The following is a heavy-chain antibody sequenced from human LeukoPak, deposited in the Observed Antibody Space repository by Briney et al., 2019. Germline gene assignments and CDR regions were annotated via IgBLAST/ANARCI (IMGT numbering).Heavy chain of an antibody. V-gene: IGHV1-8*03. Sequence: GASVKVSCKASGYTFTSYGISWVRQATGQGLEWMGWMNPNSGNTGYAQKFQGRVTITRNTSISTAYMELSSLRSEDTAVYYCAREGRGYYYYYMDVWGKGTTVTVSS. CDR2: MNPNSGNT. CDR3: AREGRGYYYYYMDV. J-gene: IGHJ6*03. CDR1: GYTFTSYG. D-gene: IGHD3-10*01.